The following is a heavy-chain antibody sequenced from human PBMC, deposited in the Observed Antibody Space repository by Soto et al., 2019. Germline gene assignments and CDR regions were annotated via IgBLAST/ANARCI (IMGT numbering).Heavy chain of an antibody. CDR1: GGSMSEYF. Sequence: SETLSLTCSVSGGSMSEYFWSWIRQSPGKGLEWIGYIYYLGSTDYNPSLKSRVTVSVDTSKRQFSLRLTSVTAVDTAVYYCARDGYDGSGSPYPAYWGPGTQVTVSS. CDR2: IYYLGST. D-gene: IGHD3-10*01. J-gene: IGHJ4*02. CDR3: ARDGYDGSGSPYPAY. V-gene: IGHV4-59*01.